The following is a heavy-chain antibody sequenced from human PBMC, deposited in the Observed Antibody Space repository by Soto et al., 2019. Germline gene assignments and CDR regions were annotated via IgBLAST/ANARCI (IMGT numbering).Heavy chain of an antibody. J-gene: IGHJ6*02. V-gene: IGHV4-34*01. Sequence: PSETLSLTCAVYGGSFSGYYWSWIRQPPGKGLEWIGEINHSGSTNYNPSLKSRVTISVDTSKNQFSLKLSSVTAADTAVYYCAFSIGFGGRDYYYYYGMDVWGQGTTVTVSS. CDR3: AFSIGFGGRDYYYYYGMDV. CDR2: INHSGST. CDR1: GGSFSGYY. D-gene: IGHD3-10*01.